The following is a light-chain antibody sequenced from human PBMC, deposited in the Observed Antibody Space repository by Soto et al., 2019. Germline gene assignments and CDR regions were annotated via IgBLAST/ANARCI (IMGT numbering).Light chain of an antibody. Sequence: QTPTLPSLTPVERAPPSRPASQSISRSLAWYQQKPGQAPRLLISDASTRATGIPARFSGSGSGTEFTLTISSLQSEDFALYYCHQYNSWPPGTLGQGTKV. CDR2: DAS. CDR1: QSISRS. J-gene: IGKJ2*01. V-gene: IGKV3-15*01. CDR3: HQYNSWPPGT.